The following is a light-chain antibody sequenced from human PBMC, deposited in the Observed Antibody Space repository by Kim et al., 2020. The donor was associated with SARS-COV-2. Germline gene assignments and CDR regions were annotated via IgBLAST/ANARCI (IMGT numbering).Light chain of an antibody. J-gene: IGLJ2*01. CDR1: SLRSYY. Sequence: SSELTQDLVVSVALGQTVRITCQGDSLRSYYATWYQQKPRQAPVLVIYGRNNRPSGIPDRFSGSASGNTASLTISGTQAEDEADFYCQSRDSGGKVVFGGGTKLTVL. CDR2: GRN. CDR3: QSRDSGGKVV. V-gene: IGLV3-19*01.